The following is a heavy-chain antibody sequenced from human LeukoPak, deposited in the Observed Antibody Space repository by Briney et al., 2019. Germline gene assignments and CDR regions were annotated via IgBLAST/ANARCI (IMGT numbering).Heavy chain of an antibody. CDR2: IIPIFGTA. Sequence: SVKVSCKASGGTFSSYAISWVRQAPGQGPEWMGGIIPIFGTANYAQKFQGRVTITADESTSTAYMELSSLRSEDTAVYYCASTRNTIFGVDVLYNWFDPWGQGTLVTVSS. CDR1: GGTFSSYA. J-gene: IGHJ5*02. D-gene: IGHD3-3*01. CDR3: ASTRNTIFGVDVLYNWFDP. V-gene: IGHV1-69*13.